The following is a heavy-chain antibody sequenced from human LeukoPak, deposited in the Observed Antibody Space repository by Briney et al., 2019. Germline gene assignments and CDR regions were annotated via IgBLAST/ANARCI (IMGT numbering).Heavy chain of an antibody. J-gene: IGHJ5*02. CDR3: ARGGVMIWFGELFLKWFDP. Sequence: GASVKVSCKASGYTLSAYWMHWVRQAPGQGLEWMGGIIPIFGTANYAQKFQGRVTITTDESTSTAYLELSSLRSEDTAVYYCARGGVMIWFGELFLKWFDPWGQGTLVTVSS. D-gene: IGHD3-10*01. CDR1: GYTLSAYW. V-gene: IGHV1-69*05. CDR2: IIPIFGTA.